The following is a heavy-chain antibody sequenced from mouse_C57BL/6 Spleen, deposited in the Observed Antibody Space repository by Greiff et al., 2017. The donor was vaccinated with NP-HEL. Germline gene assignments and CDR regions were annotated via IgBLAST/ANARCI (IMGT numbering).Heavy chain of an antibody. J-gene: IGHJ2*01. V-gene: IGHV14-4*01. CDR2: IDPENGDT. CDR1: GFNIKDDY. CDR3: TTGGHYFDY. Sequence: EVQLQQSGAELVRPGASVKLSCTASGFNIKDDYMHWVKQRPEQGLEWIGWIDPENGDTEYASKFQGKATITADTSSNTAYLQLSSLTSEDTAVYYCTTGGHYFDYWGQGTTLTVSS.